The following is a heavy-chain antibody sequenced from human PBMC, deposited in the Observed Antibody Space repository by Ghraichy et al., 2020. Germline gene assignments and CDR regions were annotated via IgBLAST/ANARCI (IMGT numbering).Heavy chain of an antibody. CDR2: NIPIFGTG. CDR3: ASLSSSWYSPLDY. V-gene: IGHV1-69*05. CDR1: GGHFSSHS. J-gene: IGHJ4*02. Sequence: SVKVSCKASGGHFSSHSTSWVRLDPRHRIEWMGGNIPIFGTGNYAQKFQGKVTITTDESTSTAYMELSSLRSEDTAVYYRASLSSSWYSPLDYWGQGTLVNVSS. D-gene: IGHD6-13*01.